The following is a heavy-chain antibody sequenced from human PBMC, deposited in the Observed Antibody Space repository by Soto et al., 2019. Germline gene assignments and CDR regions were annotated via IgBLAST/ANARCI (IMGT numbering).Heavy chain of an antibody. CDR2: IYPGDCAT. V-gene: IGHV5-51*01. CDR3: ARDGQWLVSHCYCGMDV. D-gene: IGHD6-19*01. J-gene: IGHJ6*02. Sequence: PGESLTISCKGSGYSFTSYWIAWVRHMPWKGLEWMGIIYPGDCATRYSPSFLGQVTLSADKSISTAYLQWSSLKASDTAMYYCARDGQWLVSHCYCGMDVWGQGTTVTFSS. CDR1: GYSFTSYW.